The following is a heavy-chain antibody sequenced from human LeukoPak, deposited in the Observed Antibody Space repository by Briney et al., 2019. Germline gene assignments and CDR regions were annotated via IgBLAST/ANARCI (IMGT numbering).Heavy chain of an antibody. D-gene: IGHD3-9*01. CDR3: ATPSFDSLLYYFDY. V-gene: IGHV1-24*01. CDR1: GYTLTELS. Sequence: GASVKVSCKVSGYTLTELSMHWVRQAPGKGLEWMGGFDPEDGETIYAQKFQGRVTMTEDKSTDKAYMELSSLRSEDTAVYYCATPSFDSLLYYFDYWGQGTLVTVSS. CDR2: FDPEDGET. J-gene: IGHJ4*02.